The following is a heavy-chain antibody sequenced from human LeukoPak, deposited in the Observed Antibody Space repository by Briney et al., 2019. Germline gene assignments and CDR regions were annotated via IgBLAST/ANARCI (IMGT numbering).Heavy chain of an antibody. D-gene: IGHD2-21*02. CDR2: IYYSGST. Sequence: SETLSLTCTVSGVSISRYYWSWVRQPPGKGLEWIGYIYYSGSTNYNPSLKSRVTISVDTSKNQFSLKLSSVTAADTAVYYCARDRTGGDFVDAFDIWGQGTMVTVSS. V-gene: IGHV4-59*01. J-gene: IGHJ3*02. CDR3: ARDRTGGDFVDAFDI. CDR1: GVSISRYY.